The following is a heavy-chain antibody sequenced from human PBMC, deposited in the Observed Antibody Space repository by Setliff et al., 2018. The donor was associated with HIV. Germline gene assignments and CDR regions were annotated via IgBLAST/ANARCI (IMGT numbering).Heavy chain of an antibody. CDR2: IYPGDSDT. Sequence: PGESLTISCKGSGYSFTSYWIGWVRQMPGKGLEWMGIIYPGDSDTRYSPSFQGKVTISADKSISTAYLQWSSLKATDTAMYYCARAYYYDSSGYYHIYPDAFDIWGQGTMVTVSS. J-gene: IGHJ3*02. CDR3: ARAYYYDSSGYYHIYPDAFDI. V-gene: IGHV5-51*01. CDR1: GYSFTSYW. D-gene: IGHD3-22*01.